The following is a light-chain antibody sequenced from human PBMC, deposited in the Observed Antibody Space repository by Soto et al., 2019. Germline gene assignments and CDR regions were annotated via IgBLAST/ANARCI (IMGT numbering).Light chain of an antibody. V-gene: IGKV1-9*01. J-gene: IGKJ2*01. CDR2: AAS. CDR3: QQLNSYPPT. CDR1: QGISSY. Sequence: IQLTQSPSSLSASVGDRVTITCRASQGISSYLAWYQQKPGKAPKFLIYAASTLQRGVPSRFSGSGSGTDFTLTISSLQSEDFAIYFCQQLNSYPPTFGQGTELEIK.